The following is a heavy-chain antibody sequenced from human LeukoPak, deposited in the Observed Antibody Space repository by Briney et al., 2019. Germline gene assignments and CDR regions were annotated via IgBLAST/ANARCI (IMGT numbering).Heavy chain of an antibody. D-gene: IGHD3-22*01. V-gene: IGHV3-23*01. J-gene: IGHJ4*02. CDR2: ITGSHGPT. Sequence: GGSLRLSCAASGFTFSSFAMTWIRQAPGKGLEWVSSITGSHGPTYNTDSVKGRFTISRDNSKNTLYLQMNSLRAEDTAVYYCAILREGYYYDKDFDYWGQGTLVTVSS. CDR3: AILREGYYYDKDFDY. CDR1: GFTFSSFA.